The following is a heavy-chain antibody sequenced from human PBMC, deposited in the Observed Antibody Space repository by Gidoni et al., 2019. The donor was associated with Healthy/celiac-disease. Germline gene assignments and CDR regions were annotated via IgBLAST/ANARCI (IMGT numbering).Heavy chain of an antibody. CDR3: ARLPPLYSGSNPIHFDY. CDR2: IIPIFGTA. Sequence: QVQLVQSGAEVKKPGSSVKVSCKASGGTFSSYAISWVRQATGQGLEWMGGIIPIFGTANYAQKFQGRVTITADESTSTAYMELSSLRSEDTAVYYCARLPPLYSGSNPIHFDYWGQGTLVTVSS. D-gene: IGHD1-26*01. J-gene: IGHJ4*02. V-gene: IGHV1-69*01. CDR1: GGTFSSYA.